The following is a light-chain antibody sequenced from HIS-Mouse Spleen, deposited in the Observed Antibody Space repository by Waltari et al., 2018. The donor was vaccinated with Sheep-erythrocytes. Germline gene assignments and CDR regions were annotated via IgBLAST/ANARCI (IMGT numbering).Light chain of an antibody. CDR2: DVS. CDR1: RSAVGGYNY. V-gene: IGLV2-11*01. Sequence: QSALTQPRSVSGSPGQSVTIPCTGTRSAVGGYNYVPWYQQHPGKAPKLMIYDVSKRPSGVPDRFSGSKSGNTASLTISGLQAEDEADYYCCSYAGSSTPWVFGGGTKLTVL. J-gene: IGLJ3*02. CDR3: CSYAGSSTPWV.